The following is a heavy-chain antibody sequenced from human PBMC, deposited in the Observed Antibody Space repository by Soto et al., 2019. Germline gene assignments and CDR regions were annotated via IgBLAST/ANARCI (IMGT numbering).Heavy chain of an antibody. J-gene: IGHJ6*02. CDR1: GFTFSSSA. V-gene: IGHV1-58*01. D-gene: IGHD6-6*01. Sequence: ASVKVSCKASGFTFSSSAVQWVRQARGQRLEWIGWIVVGSGHTNYAQKFQERVTITRDMSTSTAYLELSSPRSDDTAVYYCAATPHSSSGSGYYGMDVWGQGTTVTVSS. CDR3: AATPHSSSGSGYYGMDV. CDR2: IVVGSGHT.